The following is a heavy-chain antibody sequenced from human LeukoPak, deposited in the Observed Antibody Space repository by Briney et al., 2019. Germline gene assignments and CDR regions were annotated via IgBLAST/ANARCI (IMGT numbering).Heavy chain of an antibody. J-gene: IGHJ5*02. CDR2: INPNSGGT. V-gene: IGHV1-2*02. Sequence: ASVKVSCKASGYTFTGYYMHLVRQAPGQGLEWIGWINPNSGGTNYAQKFQGRVTMTRDTSISTAYMELSRLRSDVTAVYYCATLRYCSSTSCPVANNWFDPWGQGTLVTVSS. D-gene: IGHD2-2*01. CDR3: ATLRYCSSTSCPVANNWFDP. CDR1: GYTFTGYY.